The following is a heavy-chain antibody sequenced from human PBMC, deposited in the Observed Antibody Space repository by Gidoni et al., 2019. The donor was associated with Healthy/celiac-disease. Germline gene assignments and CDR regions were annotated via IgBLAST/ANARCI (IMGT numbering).Heavy chain of an antibody. J-gene: IGHJ6*02. D-gene: IGHD6-13*01. V-gene: IGHV4-59*01. CDR2: IYYSGST. CDR1: GGSLSSYY. Sequence: QVQLQESGPGLVKPSETLSLTCPVSGGSLSSYYWSWIRQPPGKGLEWIGYIYYSGSTNYNPSLKSRVTISVDTSKNQFSLKLSSVTAADTAVYYCARFYGSRYSSSWYQAGYYYYGMDVWGQGTTVTVSS. CDR3: ARFYGSRYSSSWYQAGYYYYGMDV.